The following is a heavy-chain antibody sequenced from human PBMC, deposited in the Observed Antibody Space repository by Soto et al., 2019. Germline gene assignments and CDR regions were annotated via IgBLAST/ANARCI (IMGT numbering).Heavy chain of an antibody. CDR3: TRGTGFWSCYYRYCGMDV. CDR1: GYSFAGYL. D-gene: IGHD3-3*01. V-gene: IGHV1-2*02. CDR2: INTDSGDT. Sequence: QVQLVQSGAEVKKPGASVKVSCKASGYSFAGYLLHWVRQAPGQGLEWMGWINTDSGDTKYARKFQGRVTMTRDTSTSTGYMELSSLRSDDTAVYHCTRGTGFWSCYYRYCGMDVWGQGTTVTVSS. J-gene: IGHJ6*02.